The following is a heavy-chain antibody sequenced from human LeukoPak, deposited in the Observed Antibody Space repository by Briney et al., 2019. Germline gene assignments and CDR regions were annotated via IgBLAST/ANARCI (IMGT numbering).Heavy chain of an antibody. CDR1: GGSFSGYY. V-gene: IGHV4-34*01. CDR3: ARASGYSSGWVY. J-gene: IGHJ4*02. D-gene: IGHD6-19*01. Sequence: PSETLSLTCAVYGGSFSGYYWSWIRQPPGKGLEWIGEINHSGSTNYNPSLKSRVTISVDTSKNQFSLKLSSVTAADTAVYYCARASGYSSGWVYWGQGTLVTVSS. CDR2: INHSGST.